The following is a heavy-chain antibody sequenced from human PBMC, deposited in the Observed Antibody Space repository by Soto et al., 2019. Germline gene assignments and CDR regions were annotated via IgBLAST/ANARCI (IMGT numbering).Heavy chain of an antibody. CDR3: GRDRPIAVAGPLDY. V-gene: IGHV3-48*03. CDR2: ISSSGSTI. CDR1: GFTFSSYE. D-gene: IGHD6-19*01. J-gene: IGHJ4*02. Sequence: PGGSLRLSCAASGFTFSSYEMNWVRQAPGKGLEWVSYISSSGSTIYYADSVKGRFTISRDNAKNSLYLQMNSLRAEDTAVYYCGRDRPIAVAGPLDYWGQGTLVTVSS.